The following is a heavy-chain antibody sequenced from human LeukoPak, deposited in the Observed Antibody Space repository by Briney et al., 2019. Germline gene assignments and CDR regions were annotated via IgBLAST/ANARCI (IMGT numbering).Heavy chain of an antibody. CDR1: GFTFSSYW. Sequence: PGGSLRLSCEASGFTFSSYWMSWVRQAPGKGLEWVANIKTDGSEKYYVDSVKGRFTISRDNAKNSLYLQMNSLRAEDTAVYYCAREGLYYYDSSGYWAWGQHDNNFDYWGQGTLVTVSS. J-gene: IGHJ4*02. V-gene: IGHV3-7*03. D-gene: IGHD3-22*01. CDR2: IKTDGSEK. CDR3: AREGLYYYDSSGYWAWGQHDNNFDY.